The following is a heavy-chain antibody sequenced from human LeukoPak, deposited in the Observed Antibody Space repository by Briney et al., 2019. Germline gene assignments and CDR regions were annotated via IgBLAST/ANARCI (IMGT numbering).Heavy chain of an antibody. D-gene: IGHD6-13*01. CDR3: AKDGDSSSWYRTYYYYGMDV. CDR2: FYSGGST. Sequence: GGSLRLSCAASGFTVSSNYMSWVRQAPGKGLEWVSVFYSGGSTYYADSVKGRFTISRDNSKNTLYLKMNSLRAEDTAVYYCAKDGDSSSWYRTYYYYGMDVWGQGTTVTVSS. V-gene: IGHV3-66*02. CDR1: GFTVSSNY. J-gene: IGHJ6*02.